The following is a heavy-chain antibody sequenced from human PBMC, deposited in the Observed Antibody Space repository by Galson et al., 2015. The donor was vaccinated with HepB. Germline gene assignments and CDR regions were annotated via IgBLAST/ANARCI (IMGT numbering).Heavy chain of an antibody. CDR2: INPSGGRS. CDR3: AVNSGRYPPIYNY. CDR1: EYTFTNYY. Sequence: SVKVSCKASEYTFTNYYMHWVRQAPGQGLEWMGIINPSGGRSTYTQKFQGRVTVTRDTSTSTVYMELSSLRSEDTAVYYCAVNSGRYPPIYNYWGQGTLVTVSS. J-gene: IGHJ4*02. V-gene: IGHV1-46*01. D-gene: IGHD1-26*01.